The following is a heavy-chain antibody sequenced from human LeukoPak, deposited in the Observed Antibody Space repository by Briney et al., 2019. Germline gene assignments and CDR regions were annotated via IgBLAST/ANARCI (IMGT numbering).Heavy chain of an antibody. D-gene: IGHD4-17*01. CDR2: IKSKTDGGTT. V-gene: IGHV3-15*01. Sequence: GGSLRLSCAASGFTFSNAWMSWVRQAPGKGLEWVGRIKSKTDGGTTDYAAPVKGRFTISRDDSKNTLYLQMNSLKTEDTAVYYCTTDLGSYGDYEIDDAVDIWGQGTMVTVSS. CDR1: GFTFSNAW. CDR3: TTDLGSYGDYEIDDAVDI. J-gene: IGHJ3*02.